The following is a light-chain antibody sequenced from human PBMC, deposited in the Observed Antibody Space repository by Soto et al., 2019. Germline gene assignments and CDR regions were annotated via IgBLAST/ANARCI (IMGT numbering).Light chain of an antibody. CDR2: GAS. CDR3: QPYCSAGT. Sequence: ASQSVSNNYLAWYQQKPGQAPRLLIYGASNRATGIPASFSCSGSGTDFTGPICRLESGDVAAYYGQPYCSAGTLAQGTKVDIK. V-gene: IGKV3-20*01. CDR1: QSVSNNY. J-gene: IGKJ1*01.